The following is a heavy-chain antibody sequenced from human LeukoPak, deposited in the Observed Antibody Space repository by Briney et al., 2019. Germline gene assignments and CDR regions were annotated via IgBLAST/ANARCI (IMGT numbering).Heavy chain of an antibody. V-gene: IGHV1-69*04. D-gene: IGHD3-16*01. CDR3: ARGGVSLAFDY. J-gene: IGHJ4*02. CDR2: IIPILAIA. CDR1: GGTFSSYA. Sequence: SVTVSCKASGGTFSSYAISWVRHAPGQGLEWMGRIIPILAIANYAQKFQGRVTITADKSTSTAYMELSSLRSEDTAVYYCARGGVSLAFDYWGQGTLVTVSS.